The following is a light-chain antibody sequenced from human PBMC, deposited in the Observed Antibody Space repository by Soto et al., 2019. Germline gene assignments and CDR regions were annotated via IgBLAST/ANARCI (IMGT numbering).Light chain of an antibody. J-gene: IGLJ1*01. Sequence: QSVLTQPASVSGSPGQSITISCTGTSGDIGSYNRVSWYQQHPGKAPKLIIYEVTDRPSGVSNRFSGSKSGNTASLTISGLQAEDEAEYSCSSYTNINTRACVFGTRTKVTVL. CDR3: SSYTNINTRACV. CDR1: SGDIGSYNR. CDR2: EVT. V-gene: IGLV2-14*01.